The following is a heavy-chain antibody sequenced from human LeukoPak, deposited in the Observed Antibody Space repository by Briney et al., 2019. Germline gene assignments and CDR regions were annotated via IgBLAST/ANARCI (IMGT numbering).Heavy chain of an antibody. CDR3: ARAELVVVPSPQNDAFDI. V-gene: IGHV1-69*04. J-gene: IGHJ3*02. CDR1: GGTFSSYA. CDR2: IIPIFGIA. Sequence: ASVKVSCKASGGTFSSYAISWVRQAPGQGLEWMGRIIPIFGIANYAQKFQGRVTITADKSTSTAYMELSSLRSEDTAVYYCARAELVVVPSPQNDAFDIWGQGTMVTVSS. D-gene: IGHD3-22*01.